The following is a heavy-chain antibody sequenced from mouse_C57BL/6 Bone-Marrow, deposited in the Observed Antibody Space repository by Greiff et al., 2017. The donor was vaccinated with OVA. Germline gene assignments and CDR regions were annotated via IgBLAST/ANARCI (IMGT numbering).Heavy chain of an antibody. CDR1: GFNIKDDY. J-gene: IGHJ2*01. V-gene: IGHV14-4*01. Sequence: EVQRVESGAELVRPGASVKLSCTVSGFNIKDDYMHWVKQRPEQGLEWIGWIDPENGDTEYASKFQGKATITADTSSNTAYLQLSSLTSEDTAVYYCTTYELKGYWGQGTTLTVSS. CDR2: IDPENGDT. D-gene: IGHD1-3*01. CDR3: TTYELKGY.